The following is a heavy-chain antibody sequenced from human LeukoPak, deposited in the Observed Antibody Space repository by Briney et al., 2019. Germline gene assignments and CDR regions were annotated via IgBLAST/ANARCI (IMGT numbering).Heavy chain of an antibody. D-gene: IGHD1-26*01. J-gene: IGHJ5*02. CDR3: ARDPRRGGSYYDWQFDP. V-gene: IGHV1-2*02. Sequence: VASVKVSCKASGYTFTGYYMHWVRQAPGQGLEWMGWINPNSGGTNYAQKFQGRVTMTRDTSISTAYMELSRLRSDDTAVYYCARDPRRGGSYYDWQFDPWGQGTLVTVSS. CDR1: GYTFTGYY. CDR2: INPNSGGT.